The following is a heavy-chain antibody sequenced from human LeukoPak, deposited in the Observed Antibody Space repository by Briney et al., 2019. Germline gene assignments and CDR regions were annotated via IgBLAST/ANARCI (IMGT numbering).Heavy chain of an antibody. Sequence: GGSLRLSCAASGFTFSNAWMTWLRQAPGKGMEWVGRIKRKKDRGTTDYAAPVKGRFTISRDDSKNTLYLQMNSLKTEDTAVYYCTTDSPIVVVVGSTQPWGQGTLVTVSS. J-gene: IGHJ4*02. CDR3: TTDSPIVVVVGSTQP. CDR2: IKRKKDRGTT. D-gene: IGHD2-15*01. V-gene: IGHV3-15*01. CDR1: GFTFSNAW.